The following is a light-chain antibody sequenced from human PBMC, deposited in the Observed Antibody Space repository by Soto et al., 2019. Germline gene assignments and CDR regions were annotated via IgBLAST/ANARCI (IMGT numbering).Light chain of an antibody. Sequence: EIVLTQSPGTLSLSPGEIATLSCRASQSVTSNYLAWHQQKPGQAPRLLIYDASTRATGIPDRFSGSGSGTDFTLTISRLEPEDFAVYYCQQYGSSPFTFGPGTKVDIK. CDR3: QQYGSSPFT. J-gene: IGKJ3*01. CDR2: DAS. CDR1: QSVTSNY. V-gene: IGKV3-20*01.